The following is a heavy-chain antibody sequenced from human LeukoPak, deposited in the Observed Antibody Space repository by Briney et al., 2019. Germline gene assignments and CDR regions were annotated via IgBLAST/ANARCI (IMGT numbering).Heavy chain of an antibody. D-gene: IGHD2-15*01. CDR1: GFTFRNYW. CDR2: IDKEGNER. V-gene: IGHV3-7*03. J-gene: IGHJ3*02. Sequence: GGSLRLSCAASGFTFRNYWMSWVRQAPGKGLEWAANIDKEGNERSYVASVKGRFTISRDNAKNSLYLQMNSLGAEDTAMYYCALYCSSANCHDAFDIWGRGTMVTVSS. CDR3: ALYCSSANCHDAFDI.